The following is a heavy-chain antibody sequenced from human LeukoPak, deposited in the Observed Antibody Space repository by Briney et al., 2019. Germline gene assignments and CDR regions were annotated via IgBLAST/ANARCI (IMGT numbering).Heavy chain of an antibody. CDR2: TYYSGNP. V-gene: IGHV4-59*01. CDR3: ARENYSSGWYGIIDY. D-gene: IGHD6-19*01. Sequence: PSETLSLTCAVSGGSLNSYYWSWIRQPPGKGLEWIGYTYYSGNPNYNPSLKSRVTISVDTSKNQFSLKLSSVTAADTAVYYCARENYSSGWYGIIDYWGQGTLVTVSS. CDR1: GGSLNSYY. J-gene: IGHJ4*02.